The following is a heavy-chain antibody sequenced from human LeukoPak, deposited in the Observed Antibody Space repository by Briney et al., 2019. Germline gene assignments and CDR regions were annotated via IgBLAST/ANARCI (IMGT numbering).Heavy chain of an antibody. J-gene: IGHJ4*02. V-gene: IGHV4-61*05. CDR1: GGSISSSSYY. CDR2: IYYSGST. CDR3: ARGWYSGSTIDY. Sequence: SETLSLTCTVSGGSISSSSYYWGWIRQPPGKGLEWIGYIYYSGSTNYNPSLKSRVTISVDTSKNQFSLKLSSVTAADTAVYYCARGWYSGSTIDYWGQGTLVTVSS. D-gene: IGHD1-26*01.